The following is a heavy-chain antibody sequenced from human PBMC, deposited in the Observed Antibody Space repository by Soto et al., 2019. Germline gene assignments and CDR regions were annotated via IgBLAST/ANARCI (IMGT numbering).Heavy chain of an antibody. CDR2: ISYDGSNK. CDR3: ARDAAIFGVVIMWYYGMDF. V-gene: IGHV3-30-3*01. D-gene: IGHD3-3*01. J-gene: IGHJ6*02. CDR1: GFTFSSYA. Sequence: PGGSLRLSCAASGFTFSSYAMHWVRQAPGKGLEWVAVISYDGSNKYYADSVKGRFTISRDNSKNTLYLQMNSLRAEDTAVYYCARDAAIFGVVIMWYYGMDFWGQGTTVTDSS.